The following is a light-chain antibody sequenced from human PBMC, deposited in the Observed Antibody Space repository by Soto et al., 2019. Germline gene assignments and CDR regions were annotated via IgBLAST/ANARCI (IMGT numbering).Light chain of an antibody. J-gene: IGKJ5*01. CDR2: GAS. V-gene: IGKV3D-20*02. Sequence: EIVLTQSPGTLSLSPGERATLSCRASQSVSNNYLAWYQQKPGQAPRLLIYGASNRATGIPDRFSGSGSGADFTLTISSLEPEDFAVYYCQQRKNWQVTFGQGTRLEIK. CDR3: QQRKNWQVT. CDR1: QSVSNNY.